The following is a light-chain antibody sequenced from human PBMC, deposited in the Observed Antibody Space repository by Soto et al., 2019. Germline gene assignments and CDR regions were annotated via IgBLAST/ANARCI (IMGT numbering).Light chain of an antibody. CDR1: QRISSN. CDR2: GAS. CDR3: QQYNIWPPYT. Sequence: EILMTQSPATLSVSRGERATLYCKASQRISSNLAWYQQKPGQPPRLLIYGASTRASGIPARFSGSGSGTEFTLTISGLQSEDFALYYCQQYNIWPPYTFGQGTRLEIK. V-gene: IGKV3-15*01. J-gene: IGKJ5*01.